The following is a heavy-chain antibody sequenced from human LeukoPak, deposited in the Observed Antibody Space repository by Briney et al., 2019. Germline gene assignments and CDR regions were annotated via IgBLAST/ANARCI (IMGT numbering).Heavy chain of an antibody. Sequence: ASVKVSCKVSGYTLTELSMHWVRQAPGKGLEWMGGFDPEDGETIYAQKFQGRVTMTRNTSISTAYMELSSLRSEDTAVYYCARSRGYCSGGSCYREGSDYWGQGTLVTVSS. J-gene: IGHJ4*02. D-gene: IGHD2-15*01. CDR1: GYTLTELS. V-gene: IGHV1-24*01. CDR3: ARSRGYCSGGSCYREGSDY. CDR2: FDPEDGET.